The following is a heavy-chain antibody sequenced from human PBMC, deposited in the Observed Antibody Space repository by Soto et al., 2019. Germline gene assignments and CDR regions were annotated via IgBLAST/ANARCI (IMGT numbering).Heavy chain of an antibody. CDR3: ARDEVPDVQNDAFDI. V-gene: IGHV3-21*04. J-gene: IGHJ3*02. CDR1: GFTFSSYS. CDR2: ISSSSSYI. Sequence: VGSLRLSCAASGFTFSSYSMNWVRQARGKGLEWVSSISSSSSYIYYADSVKGRFTISRDNAKNSLYLQMNSLRAEDTAVYYCARDEVPDVQNDAFDIWGQGTMVTVSS.